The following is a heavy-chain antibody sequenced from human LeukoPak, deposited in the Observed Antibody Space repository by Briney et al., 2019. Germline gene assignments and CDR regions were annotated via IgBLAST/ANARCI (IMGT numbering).Heavy chain of an antibody. Sequence: GGSLRLSCSASGFSLSDYGMTWVRQAPGEGLEWVSGISGSGGSTYYTDSVKGRFTISRDNSKNTLHLQMSSLRAEDTALYYCVKDRCDRTTCPEVWGQGTLVTVSS. D-gene: IGHD2-2*01. CDR2: ISGSGGST. CDR1: GFSLSDYG. CDR3: VKDRCDRTTCPEV. V-gene: IGHV3-23*01. J-gene: IGHJ4*02.